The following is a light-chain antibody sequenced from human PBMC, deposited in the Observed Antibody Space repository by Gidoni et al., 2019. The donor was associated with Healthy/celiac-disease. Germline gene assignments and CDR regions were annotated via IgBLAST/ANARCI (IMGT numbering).Light chain of an antibody. Sequence: EIVMTQSPATLSVSPGERATLSCRASQSVSSNLAWYQQKPGQAPRLLIYGASTRATGIQARFSGSGSGTEFTLTISSMQSEDFAVYYCQQYNNWQTFXQXTKVEIK. CDR1: QSVSSN. CDR3: QQYNNWQT. J-gene: IGKJ1*01. CDR2: GAS. V-gene: IGKV3-15*01.